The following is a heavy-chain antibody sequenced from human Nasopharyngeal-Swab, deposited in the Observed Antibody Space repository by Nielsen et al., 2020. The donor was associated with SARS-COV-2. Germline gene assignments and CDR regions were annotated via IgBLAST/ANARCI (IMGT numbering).Heavy chain of an antibody. CDR1: GGSISSGGYY. CDR2: IYDSGST. J-gene: IGHJ6*02. V-gene: IGHV4-39*01. Sequence: SETLSLTCTVSGGSISSGGYYWSWIRQHPGKGLEWIGYIYDSGSTYYNPSLKSRVTISVDTSKNQFPLKLSSVTAADTAVYYCARQRGDLRLGFYYYYGMDVWGQGTTVTVSS. CDR3: ARQRGDLRLGFYYYYGMDV. D-gene: IGHD2-21*01.